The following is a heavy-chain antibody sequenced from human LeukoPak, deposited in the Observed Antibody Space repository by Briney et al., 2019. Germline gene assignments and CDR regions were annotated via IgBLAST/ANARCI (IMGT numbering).Heavy chain of an antibody. D-gene: IGHD6-13*01. CDR2: ISYDGSNK. V-gene: IGHV3-30*18. Sequence: GRSLRLSCAASGFTFSSYGMHWVRQAPGKGLEWVAVISYDGSNKYYADSVKGRFTISRDNSKNTLYLQMNSLRAEDTAVYYCAKASFPGIAAAGLFDYWGQGTLVTVSS. CDR3: AKASFPGIAAAGLFDY. CDR1: GFTFSSYG. J-gene: IGHJ4*02.